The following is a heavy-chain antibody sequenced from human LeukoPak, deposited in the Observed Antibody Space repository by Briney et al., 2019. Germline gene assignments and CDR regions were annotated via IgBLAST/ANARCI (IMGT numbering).Heavy chain of an antibody. D-gene: IGHD4-17*01. CDR1: GFTFSSYS. J-gene: IGHJ4*02. CDR3: ARTQPLDYGDYPYYFDY. Sequence: GGSLRLSCAASGFTFSSYSMNWVRQAPGKGLEWVSYISSSSSTIYYADSVKGRFTISRDNAKNSLYLQMNSLRAEDTAVYYCARTQPLDYGDYPYYFDYWGQGTLVTVSS. V-gene: IGHV3-48*01. CDR2: ISSSSSTI.